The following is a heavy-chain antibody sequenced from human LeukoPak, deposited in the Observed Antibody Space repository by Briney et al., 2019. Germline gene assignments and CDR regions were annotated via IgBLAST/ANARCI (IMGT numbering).Heavy chain of an antibody. CDR2: ISDSGGRT. CDR3: AKTWGGLALDY. D-gene: IGHD3/OR15-3a*01. J-gene: IGHJ4*02. CDR1: GFTFSINA. Sequence: GGSLRLSCAASGFTFSINAMSWVRQAPGKGLERVSAISDSGGRTYYADSVKGRFTISRDNSKNTLYLQMNSLRAEDTAVYYCAKTWGGLALDYWGQGTLVTVSS. V-gene: IGHV3-23*01.